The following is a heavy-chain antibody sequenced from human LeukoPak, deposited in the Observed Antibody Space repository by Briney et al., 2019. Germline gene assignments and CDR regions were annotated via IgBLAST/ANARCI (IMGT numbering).Heavy chain of an antibody. V-gene: IGHV4-59*12. CDR2: LYYSVTTSYNPSLT. Sequence: PSETLSLTCTVSGGSLSNYYWNWIRQSPGKGLEWIGYLYYSVTTSYNPSLTSYNPSLKSRVIMSVDTSKNHFSLRLNSVTAADTAVYFCARELDTPQTTSFYWFDPWGQGTQVTVSS. D-gene: IGHD1/OR15-1a*01. CDR3: ARELDTPQTTSFYWFDP. CDR1: GGSLSNYY. J-gene: IGHJ5*02.